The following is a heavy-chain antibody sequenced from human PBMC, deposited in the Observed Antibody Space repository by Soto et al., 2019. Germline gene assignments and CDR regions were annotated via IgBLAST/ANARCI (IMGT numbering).Heavy chain of an antibody. Sequence: GGSLRLSCSASGFTFGTYTMNWVRQAPGKGLEWVASIGTTSSFIYYAYSVRGRFTISRDNAKDSLYLRMSILRAEDTAVYYCVRVMCGDSYSYYYYSMDVWDQGTTFTVSS. CDR1: GFTFGTYT. J-gene: IGHJ6*02. CDR2: IGTTSSFI. D-gene: IGHD2-21*02. CDR3: VRVMCGDSYSYYYYSMDV. V-gene: IGHV3-21*01.